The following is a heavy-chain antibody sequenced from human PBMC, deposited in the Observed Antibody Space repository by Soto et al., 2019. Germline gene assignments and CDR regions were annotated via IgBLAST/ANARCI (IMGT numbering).Heavy chain of an antibody. Sequence: SETLSLTCTVSGGSISSGDYYWSWIRQPPGKGLEWIGYIYYSGSTYYNPSLKSRVTISVDTSKNQFSLKLSSVTAADTAVYYCARGETDQVVDYWGQGTLVTVSS. V-gene: IGHV4-30-4*01. CDR3: ARGETDQVVDY. J-gene: IGHJ4*02. CDR1: GGSISSGDYY. CDR2: IYYSGST.